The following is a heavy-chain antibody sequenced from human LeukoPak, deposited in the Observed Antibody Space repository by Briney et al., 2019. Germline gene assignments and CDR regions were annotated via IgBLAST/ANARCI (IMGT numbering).Heavy chain of an antibody. CDR3: AREGPHGSGIYYNPLDY. V-gene: IGHV4-39*02. D-gene: IGHD3-10*01. J-gene: IGHJ4*02. Sequence: SETLSLTCTVSGGSIGSSAYSWGWIRQPPGKGLEWIGSISYTGTTYYNLSLKSRVTISLDTSKNQFSLKLISVTAADTALYYCAREGPHGSGIYYNPLDYWGQGALVIVSS. CDR2: ISYTGTT. CDR1: GGSIGSSAYS.